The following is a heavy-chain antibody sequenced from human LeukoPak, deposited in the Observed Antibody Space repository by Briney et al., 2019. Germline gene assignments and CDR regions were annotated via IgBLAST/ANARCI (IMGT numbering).Heavy chain of an antibody. CDR2: ISYDGSNK. D-gene: IGHD5-24*01. V-gene: IGHV3-30*18. CDR1: GFTFSSYG. CDR3: AKDRRLQLRGLDY. Sequence: PGGSLRLSCAASGFTFSSYGMHWVRQAPGKGLEWVAVISYDGSNKYYADSVKGRFTISRDNSKNTLYLQMNSLRAEDTAVYYCAKDRRLQLRGLDYWGQGTLVTVSS. J-gene: IGHJ4*02.